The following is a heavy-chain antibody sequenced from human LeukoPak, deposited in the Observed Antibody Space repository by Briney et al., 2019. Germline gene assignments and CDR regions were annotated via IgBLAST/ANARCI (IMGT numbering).Heavy chain of an antibody. Sequence: PGGSLRLSCAASGFTFSSYAMSWVRQAPGKGLEWVPAISGSGGSTYYADSVKGRFTISRDNSKNTLYLQMNSLRAEDTAVYYCAKDLPWYYDSSGYRFDPWGQGTLVTVSS. J-gene: IGHJ5*02. V-gene: IGHV3-23*01. D-gene: IGHD3-22*01. CDR3: AKDLPWYYDSSGYRFDP. CDR2: ISGSGGST. CDR1: GFTFSSYA.